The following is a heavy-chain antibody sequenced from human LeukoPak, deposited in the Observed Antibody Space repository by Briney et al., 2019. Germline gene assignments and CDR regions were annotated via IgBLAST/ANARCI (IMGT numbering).Heavy chain of an antibody. V-gene: IGHV1-24*01. CDR3: ARDRARWAVAGTLSWGY. CDR1: GYTLTELS. D-gene: IGHD6-19*01. CDR2: FDPEDGET. J-gene: IGHJ4*02. Sequence: ASVKVSCKVSGYTLTELSMHWVRQAPGKGLEWMGGFDPEDGETIYAQKFQGRVTMTRDTSISTAYMELSRLRSDDTAVYYCARDRARWAVAGTLSWGYWSQGTLVTVSS.